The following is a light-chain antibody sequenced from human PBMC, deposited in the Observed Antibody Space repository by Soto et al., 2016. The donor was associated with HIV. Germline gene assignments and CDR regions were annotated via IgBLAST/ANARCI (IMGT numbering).Light chain of an antibody. J-gene: IGKJ3*01. Sequence: DVQLTQSPSLVSASIGDTITLSCRAPQGLAIYLAWYQQEPGKPPKLLFDGSSTLQRGVPSRFSASGTGTLFTLTINNLQREDFATYYCQHSRRTPRVFAFGPGTKVD. CDR2: GSS. CDR3: QHSRRTPRVFA. V-gene: IGKV1-9*01. CDR1: QGLAIY.